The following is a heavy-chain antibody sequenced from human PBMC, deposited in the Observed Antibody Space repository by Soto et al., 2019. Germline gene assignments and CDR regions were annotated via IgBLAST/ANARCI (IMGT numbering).Heavy chain of an antibody. J-gene: IGHJ6*03. CDR2: IYSGGST. Sequence: EVQLVESGGGLVQPGGSLRLSCAASGFTVSSNYMSWVRQAPGKGLEWVSVIYSGGSTYYADSVKGRFTICRDNSKNTLYLQMNSLRAEDTAVYYCARENIVVVPAAMPVGPKRQYYYYMDVWGKGTTVTVSS. CDR3: ARENIVVVPAAMPVGPKRQYYYYMDV. D-gene: IGHD2-2*01. V-gene: IGHV3-66*01. CDR1: GFTVSSNY.